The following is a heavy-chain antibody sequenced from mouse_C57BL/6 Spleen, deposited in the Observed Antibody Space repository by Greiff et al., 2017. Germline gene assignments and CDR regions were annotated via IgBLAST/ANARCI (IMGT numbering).Heavy chain of an antibody. V-gene: IGHV1-72*01. CDR1: GYTFTSYW. D-gene: IGHD1-1*01. J-gene: IGHJ2*01. CDR3: ARSLITTVVALDY. Sequence: QVQLQQPGAELVKPGASVKLSCKASGYTFTSYWMHWVKQRPGRGLEWIGRFDPNSGGTKYNEKFKSKATLTVDKPSSTAYMQLSSLTSEDSAVYYCARSLITTVVALDYWGQGTTLTVSS. CDR2: FDPNSGGT.